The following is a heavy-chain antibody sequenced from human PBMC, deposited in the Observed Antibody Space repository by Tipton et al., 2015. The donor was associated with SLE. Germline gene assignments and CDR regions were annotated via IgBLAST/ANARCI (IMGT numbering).Heavy chain of an antibody. CDR1: ESTFNGSA. CDR3: TARTSSGPRLFDY. CDR2: IRSRNSNYGT. J-gene: IGHJ4*02. V-gene: IGHV3-73*01. Sequence: SLRLFCVASESTFNGSALHWVRQASGKGLGWVGRIRSRNSNYGTTFAASVNGRFTISRDDAKNTAYLQMTSLKIEDSAVYYCTARTSSGPRLFDYWGQGTLVTVSS. D-gene: IGHD2-15*01.